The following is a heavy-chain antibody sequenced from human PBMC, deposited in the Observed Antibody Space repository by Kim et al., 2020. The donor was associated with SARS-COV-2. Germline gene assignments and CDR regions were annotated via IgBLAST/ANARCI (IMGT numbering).Heavy chain of an antibody. Sequence: GESLKISCKGSGYSFTSYWIGWVRQMSGKGLEWMGIIYPGDSDTRYSPSFQGQVTISADKSISTAYLQWSSLKASDTAMYYCARHPYYYYSSGYYPAFGFYHWGKGTLVTVSS. D-gene: IGHD3-22*01. CDR3: ARHPYYYYSSGYYPAFGFYH. J-gene: IGHJ4*02. CDR1: GYSFTSYW. CDR2: IYPGDSDT. V-gene: IGHV5-51*01.